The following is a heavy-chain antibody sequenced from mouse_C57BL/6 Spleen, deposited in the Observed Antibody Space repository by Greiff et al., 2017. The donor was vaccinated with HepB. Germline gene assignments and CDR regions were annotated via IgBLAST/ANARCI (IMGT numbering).Heavy chain of an antibody. D-gene: IGHD2-4*01. J-gene: IGHJ4*01. Sequence: EVQLQQSGPVLVKPGASVKMSCKASGYTFTDYYMNWVKQSHGKSLEWIGVINPYNGGTSYNQKFKGKATLTVDKSSSTAYMELNSLTSEDSAVYYCARSGDYDEYYAMDYWGQGTSVTVSS. V-gene: IGHV1-19*01. CDR2: INPYNGGT. CDR1: GYTFTDYY. CDR3: ARSGDYDEYYAMDY.